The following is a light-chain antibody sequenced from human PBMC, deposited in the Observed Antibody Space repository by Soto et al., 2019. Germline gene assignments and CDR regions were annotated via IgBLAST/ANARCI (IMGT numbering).Light chain of an antibody. Sequence: DIVLTQSPGTLSLSPGERAPLCCTASQRGSNNYVAWYQHIPGQPPRVLIKGASTGVLGMPDRFSGSGSGTDFTLTINRLEPEDFAEYYCQQYGNSPWRFGQGTKVELK. CDR2: GAS. CDR3: QQYGNSPWR. CDR1: QRGSNNY. J-gene: IGKJ1*01. V-gene: IGKV3-20*01.